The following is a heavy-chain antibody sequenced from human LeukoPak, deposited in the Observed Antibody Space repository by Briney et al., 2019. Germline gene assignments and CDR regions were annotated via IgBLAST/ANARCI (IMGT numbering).Heavy chain of an antibody. CDR2: INTGGSTT. Sequence: GGSLRLSCAASGFTFSSYWMHWVRQAPGKGLVWVSRINTGGSTTDYADFVKGRFTISRDNAKNTLYLQMNSLRADDTAVYYCSRDLRGRDDYWGQGILVIVSS. CDR3: SRDLRGRDDY. CDR1: GFTFSSYW. D-gene: IGHD5-24*01. J-gene: IGHJ4*02. V-gene: IGHV3-74*01.